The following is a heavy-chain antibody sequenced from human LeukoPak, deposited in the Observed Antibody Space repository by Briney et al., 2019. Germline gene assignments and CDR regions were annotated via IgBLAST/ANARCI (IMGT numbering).Heavy chain of an antibody. CDR1: GGYISDYY. Sequence: PSETLSLTCTISGGYISDYYWGWIRQPPGKGLEWIGYVHSSGDTNYNSSLNSRVTISVDTSKKQLSLKVTSATAADTAVYFCARHLRYDSRGPPGVDAFDIWGQGTKVTVYS. CDR3: ARHLRYDSRGPPGVDAFDI. V-gene: IGHV4-59*08. D-gene: IGHD3-22*01. J-gene: IGHJ3*02. CDR2: VHSSGDT.